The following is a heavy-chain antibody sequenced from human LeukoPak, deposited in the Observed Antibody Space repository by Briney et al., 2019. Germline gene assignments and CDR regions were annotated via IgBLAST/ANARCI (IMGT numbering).Heavy chain of an antibody. CDR2: ISAYNGNT. D-gene: IGHD3-3*01. CDR1: GYTFTSYG. V-gene: IGHV1-18*01. J-gene: IGHJ5*02. CDR3: ARETAGLYDFWSGYYETNWFDP. Sequence: ASVKVSCKASGYTFTSYGISWVRQAPGQGLEWMGWISAYNGNTNYAQKLQGRVTMTRDTSTSTAYMELRSLRSDDTAVYYCARETAGLYDFWSGYYETNWFDPWGQGTLVTVSS.